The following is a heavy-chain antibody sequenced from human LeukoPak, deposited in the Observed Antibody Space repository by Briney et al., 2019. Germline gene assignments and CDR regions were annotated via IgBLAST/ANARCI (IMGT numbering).Heavy chain of an antibody. CDR2: IYYSGST. CDR1: GGSISSYY. CDR3: ARQVGATSYFDY. V-gene: IGHV4-59*08. Sequence: SETLSLTCTVSGGSISSYYWSWIRQPPGKGLEWIGYIYYSGSTNFNPALKSRVTISVDTSKDQFSLKLSSVTAADTAVYYCARQVGATSYFDYWDQGALVTVSS. J-gene: IGHJ4*02. D-gene: IGHD1-26*01.